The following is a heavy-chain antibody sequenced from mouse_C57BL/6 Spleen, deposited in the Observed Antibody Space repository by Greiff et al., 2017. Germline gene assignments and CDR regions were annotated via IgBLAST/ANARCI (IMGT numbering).Heavy chain of an antibody. CDR1: GYTFTDYE. V-gene: IGHV1-15*01. Sequence: QVQLQQSGAELVRPGASVTLSCKASGYTFTDYEMHWVKQTPVHGLEWIGAIDPETGGTAYNQKFKGKAILTADKSSSTAYMELRSLTSEDSAVYYCTRDDRDYAMDYWGQGTSVTVSS. CDR3: TRDDRDYAMDY. J-gene: IGHJ4*01. D-gene: IGHD2-14*01. CDR2: IDPETGGT.